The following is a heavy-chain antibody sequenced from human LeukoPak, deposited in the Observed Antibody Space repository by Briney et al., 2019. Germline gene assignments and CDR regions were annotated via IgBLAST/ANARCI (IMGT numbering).Heavy chain of an antibody. Sequence: PGGSLRLSCAASGLTFRAFAMSWVRQAPGKGLECVSSISGTGGSTAYADSVKGRFTISRDNYKNTLYLQMNSLRAEDTAVYYCAKTGYCSSTSCSAGFDPWGQGTLVTVSS. D-gene: IGHD2-2*01. CDR3: AKTGYCSSTSCSAGFDP. V-gene: IGHV3-23*01. CDR2: ISGTGGST. CDR1: GLTFRAFA. J-gene: IGHJ5*02.